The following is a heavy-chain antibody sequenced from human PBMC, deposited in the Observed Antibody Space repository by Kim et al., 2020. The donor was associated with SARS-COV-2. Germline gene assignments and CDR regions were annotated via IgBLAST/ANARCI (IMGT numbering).Heavy chain of an antibody. CDR1: GFTFSSYE. CDR2: ISSSGSTI. Sequence: GGSLRLSCAASGFTFSSYEMNWVRQAPGKGLEWVSYISSSGSTIYYADSVKGRFTISRDNAKNSLYLQMNSLRAEDTAVYYCAGGHTYYYDSSGYEGGEWDYWGQGTLVTVSS. D-gene: IGHD3-22*01. V-gene: IGHV3-48*03. J-gene: IGHJ4*02. CDR3: AGGHTYYYDSSGYEGGEWDY.